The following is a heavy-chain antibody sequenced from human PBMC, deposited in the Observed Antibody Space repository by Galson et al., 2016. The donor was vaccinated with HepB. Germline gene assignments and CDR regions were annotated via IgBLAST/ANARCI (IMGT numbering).Heavy chain of an antibody. D-gene: IGHD1-26*01. J-gene: IGHJ3*02. CDR2: INNDGSST. Sequence: SLRLSCAASGFTFSNYWMHWVRQVPGKGLVWVSRINNDGSSTTYADSVKGRFTISRDNAKSKLFLQMNSLRVEDTAMYHCSSGRALDIWGQGTLVTVSS. V-gene: IGHV3-74*03. CDR3: SSGRALDI. CDR1: GFTFSNYW.